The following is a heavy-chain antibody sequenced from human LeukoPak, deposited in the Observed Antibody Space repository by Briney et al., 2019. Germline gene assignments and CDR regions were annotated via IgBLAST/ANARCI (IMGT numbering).Heavy chain of an antibody. Sequence: SETLSLTCAVYGGSFGGYYWSWIRQPPGKGLEWIGEINHSGSTNYNPSLKSRVTISVDTSKNQFSLKLSSVTAADTAVYYCASASIVIGFDPWGQGTLVTVSS. J-gene: IGHJ5*02. CDR1: GGSFGGYY. D-gene: IGHD3-16*02. CDR2: INHSGST. V-gene: IGHV4-34*01. CDR3: ASASIVIGFDP.